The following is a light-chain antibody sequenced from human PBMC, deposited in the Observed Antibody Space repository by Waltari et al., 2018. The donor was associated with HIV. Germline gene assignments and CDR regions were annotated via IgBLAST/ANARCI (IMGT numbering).Light chain of an antibody. CDR2: GNS. V-gene: IGLV1-40*01. Sequence: QSVLAQPPSVSGAPGQRVTISCTGRSSNIGAEYHVYWYQHLPGTAPKLLIYGNSNRPSGVPNRFSGSKSDTSASLAITGLQAEDEADYYCQSYDRSLSAWVFGGGTRLNVL. J-gene: IGLJ3*02. CDR3: QSYDRSLSAWV. CDR1: SSNIGAEYH.